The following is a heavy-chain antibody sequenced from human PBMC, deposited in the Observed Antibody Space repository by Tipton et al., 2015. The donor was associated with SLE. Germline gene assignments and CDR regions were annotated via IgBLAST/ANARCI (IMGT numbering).Heavy chain of an antibody. CDR3: ARADGYNSGFD. Sequence: LRLSCTVSGGSISSYYWSWIRQPPGKGLEWIGYFYYGGSTNYNPSLKSRVTISLDTSKNQFSLKLSSVTAADTAVYYCARADGYNSGFDWGQGTMVTVSS. CDR1: GGSISSYY. D-gene: IGHD5-24*01. CDR2: FYYGGST. J-gene: IGHJ3*01. V-gene: IGHV4-59*08.